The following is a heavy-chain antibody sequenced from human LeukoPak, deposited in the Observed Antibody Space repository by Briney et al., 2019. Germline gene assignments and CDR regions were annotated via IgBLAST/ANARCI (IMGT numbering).Heavy chain of an antibody. D-gene: IGHD3-10*01. CDR1: GFTFSSYG. Sequence: GRSLRLSCAASGFTFSSYGMHWVRQAPGKGLEWVAVIWYDGSNKYYGDSVKGRFTISRDNSKNTLYLQMNSLRAEDTAVYYCARSRGGMVRGVISANWFDPWGQGTLVTVSS. V-gene: IGHV3-33*01. J-gene: IGHJ5*02. CDR2: IWYDGSNK. CDR3: ARSRGGMVRGVISANWFDP.